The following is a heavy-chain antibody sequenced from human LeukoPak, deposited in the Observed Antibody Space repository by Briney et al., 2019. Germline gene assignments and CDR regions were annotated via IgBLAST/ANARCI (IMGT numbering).Heavy chain of an antibody. J-gene: IGHJ3*02. CDR3: AREYCSSTSCYGEGAFDI. D-gene: IGHD2-2*01. CDR2: ISSSSSYI. V-gene: IGHV3-21*01. CDR1: GFTFSSYS. Sequence: PGGSLRLSCAASGFTFSSYSMNWVRQAPGKGLEWVSSISSSSSYIYYADSVKGRFTISRDNAKNSLYLQMNSLRAEDTAVYYCAREYCSSTSCYGEGAFDIWGQGTMVTVSS.